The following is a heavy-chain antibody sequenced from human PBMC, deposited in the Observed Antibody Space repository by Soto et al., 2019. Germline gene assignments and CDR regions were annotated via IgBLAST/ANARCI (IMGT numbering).Heavy chain of an antibody. D-gene: IGHD4-17*01. CDR3: ARGRLDYGDYDHYGMDV. J-gene: IGHJ6*02. V-gene: IGHV1-2*04. CDR2: INPNSGGT. CDR1: GYTFTGYY. Sequence: QVQLVQSGAEVKKPGASVKVSCKASGYTFTGYYMHWVRQAPGQGLEWMGWINPNSGGTNYAQKFQGWVTMTRDTSISTAYMELSRLRSDDTAVYYWARGRLDYGDYDHYGMDVWGQGTTVTVSS.